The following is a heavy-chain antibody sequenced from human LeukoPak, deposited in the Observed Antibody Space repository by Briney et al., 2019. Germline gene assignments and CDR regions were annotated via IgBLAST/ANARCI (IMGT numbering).Heavy chain of an antibody. CDR3: VKDRFGSFDP. J-gene: IGHJ5*02. Sequence: GGSLRLSCAASGFTFSRFWMAWVRQAPGKGLEWVANIKEDGSEKYYVDSVKGRFTISRDNAKNSLYLQMNSLRAEDTAVYYCVKDRFGSFDPWGQGTLVTVSS. CDR1: GFTFSRFW. CDR2: IKEDGSEK. D-gene: IGHD5-18*01. V-gene: IGHV3-7*03.